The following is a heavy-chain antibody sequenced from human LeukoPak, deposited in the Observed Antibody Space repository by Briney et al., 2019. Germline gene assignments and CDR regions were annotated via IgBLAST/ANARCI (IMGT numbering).Heavy chain of an antibody. V-gene: IGHV4-59*01. CDR3: ARGRKYTSGYRVTELGSGYSDY. Sequence: SETLSLTCTVSGGSINGYYWSWIRQSPGKGLESLGYIYYTGSTNYNPSLKSRVTMSVDTSRNQFFLRLSSVTAADTAVYYCARGRKYTSGYRVTELGSGYSDYWGQGTLVTVSS. CDR2: IYYTGST. CDR1: GGSINGYY. J-gene: IGHJ4*02. D-gene: IGHD5-18*01.